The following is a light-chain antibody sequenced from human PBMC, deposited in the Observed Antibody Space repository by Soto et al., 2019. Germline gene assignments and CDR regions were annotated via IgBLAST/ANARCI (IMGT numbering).Light chain of an antibody. CDR3: HQYNNWPPWT. J-gene: IGKJ1*01. Sequence: ETVMTQSPATLSVSPGERATLSFWASQSVSSKLAWYQQKPGQAPRLLIYGASTRATGIPARFSGSGSGTEFTLTISSLQSEDFAVYYCHQYNNWPPWTFGQGTKVDIK. CDR1: QSVSSK. V-gene: IGKV3-15*01. CDR2: GAS.